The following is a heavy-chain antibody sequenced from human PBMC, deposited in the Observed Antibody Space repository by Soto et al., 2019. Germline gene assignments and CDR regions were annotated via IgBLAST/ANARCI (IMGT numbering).Heavy chain of an antibody. CDR3: ARAPDYYDSSGYND. CDR2: INHSGST. D-gene: IGHD3-22*01. J-gene: IGHJ4*02. V-gene: IGHV4-34*01. CDR1: GGSFSGYY. Sequence: PSGTLSLTCAVYGGSFSGYYWSWIRQPPGKGLEWIGEINHSGSTNYSPSLKSRVTISVDTSKNQFSLKLSSVTAADTAVYYCARAPDYYDSSGYNDWGQGTLVTVSS.